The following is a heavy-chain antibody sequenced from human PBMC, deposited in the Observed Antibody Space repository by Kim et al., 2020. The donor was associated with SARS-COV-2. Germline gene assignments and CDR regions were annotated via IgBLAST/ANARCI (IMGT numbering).Heavy chain of an antibody. V-gene: IGHV1-69*04. J-gene: IGHJ6*02. CDR3: ARDTSIGEGLYYYYGMDV. Sequence: QGRVTITADNSTSTAYMELSSLRAEDTAVYYCARDTSIGEGLYYYYGMDVWGQGTTVTVSS. D-gene: IGHD3-10*01.